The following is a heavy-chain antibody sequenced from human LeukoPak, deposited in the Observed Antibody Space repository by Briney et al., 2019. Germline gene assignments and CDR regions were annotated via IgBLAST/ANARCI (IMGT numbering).Heavy chain of an antibody. J-gene: IGHJ4*02. CDR1: GFTVSSNY. Sequence: GGSLRLSCAASGFTVSSNYMSWVRQAPGKGLEWVSAISGSGGSTYYADSVKGRFTISRDNSKKTLYLQMNSLRAEDTAVYYCAKDDVPSNWGALGLFDYWGQGTLVTVSS. CDR2: ISGSGGST. D-gene: IGHD7-27*01. CDR3: AKDDVPSNWGALGLFDY. V-gene: IGHV3-23*01.